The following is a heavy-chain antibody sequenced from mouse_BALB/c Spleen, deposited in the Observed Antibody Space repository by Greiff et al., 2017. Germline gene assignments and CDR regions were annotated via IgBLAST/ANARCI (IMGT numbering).Heavy chain of an antibody. CDR1: GFTFSSYA. V-gene: IGHV5-6-5*01. Sequence: DVQLQESGGGLVKPGGSLKLSCAASGFTFSSYAMSWVRQTPEKRLEWVASISSGGSTYYPDSVKGRFTISRDNARNILYLQMSSLRSEDTAMYYCARGGYYGSSYERDYYAMDYWGQGTSVTVSS. J-gene: IGHJ4*01. D-gene: IGHD1-1*01. CDR3: ARGGYYGSSYERDYYAMDY. CDR2: ISSGGST.